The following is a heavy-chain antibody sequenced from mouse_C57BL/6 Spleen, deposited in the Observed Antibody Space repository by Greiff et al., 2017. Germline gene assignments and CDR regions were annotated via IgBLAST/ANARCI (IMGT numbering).Heavy chain of an antibody. CDR1: GYTFTDYE. Sequence: QVQLQQSGAELVRPGASVTLSCKASGYTFTDYEMHWVKQTPVHGLEWIGAIDPETGGTAYNQKFKGEAILTADKSSSTAYMELRSLTSEDSAVYYCTRDGAWFAYWGQGTLVTVSA. CDR2: IDPETGGT. V-gene: IGHV1-15*01. J-gene: IGHJ3*01. CDR3: TRDGAWFAY. D-gene: IGHD2-3*01.